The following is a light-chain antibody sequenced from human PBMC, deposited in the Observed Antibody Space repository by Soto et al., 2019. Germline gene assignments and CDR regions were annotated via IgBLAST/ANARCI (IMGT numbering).Light chain of an antibody. Sequence: DIQMTQSPSSLSASVGDRVTITCRASQSIITYLNWYQQKPGKAPKLLIYAATSLQSGVPSRFSGSGSGTDFSLTISSLQPEDFATYYCQLSFSTPWTFGQGTKVEIK. CDR1: QSIITY. CDR3: QLSFSTPWT. CDR2: AAT. V-gene: IGKV1-39*01. J-gene: IGKJ1*01.